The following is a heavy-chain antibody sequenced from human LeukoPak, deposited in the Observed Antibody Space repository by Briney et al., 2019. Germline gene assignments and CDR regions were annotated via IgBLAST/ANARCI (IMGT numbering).Heavy chain of an antibody. Sequence: SETLSLTCTVSGGSISSYYWSWIRQPPGKGLEWIGYIYYSGSTNYNPSLKSRVTISVDTSKNQFSLKLSSATAADTAVYYCARHLAYYDFWSGYSPFDYWGQGTLVTVSS. J-gene: IGHJ4*02. V-gene: IGHV4-59*01. CDR1: GGSISSYY. CDR2: IYYSGST. CDR3: ARHLAYYDFWSGYSPFDY. D-gene: IGHD3-3*01.